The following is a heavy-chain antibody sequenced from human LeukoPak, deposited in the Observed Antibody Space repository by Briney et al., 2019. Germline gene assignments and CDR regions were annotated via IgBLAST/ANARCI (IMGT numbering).Heavy chain of an antibody. Sequence: PGQSLRLSCAASGFTSSSYWMHWVRQAPGKGLVLVSRINSDGSSTSYADSVKGRFTISRDNAKNTLYLQMSSLRAEDTAVFYCARDPKNNYFDYWGQGTLVTVSS. CDR2: INSDGSST. CDR3: ARDPKNNYFDY. V-gene: IGHV3-74*01. CDR1: GFTSSSYW. J-gene: IGHJ4*02.